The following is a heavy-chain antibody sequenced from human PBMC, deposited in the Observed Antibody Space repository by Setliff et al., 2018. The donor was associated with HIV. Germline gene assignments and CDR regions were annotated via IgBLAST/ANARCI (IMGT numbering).Heavy chain of an antibody. CDR3: SSTPALVFGDYYYYYYMDV. Sequence: PSETLSLTCAVSGYSVSSGYYWGWIRQPPGKGLEWIGEINHSGSTNYNPSLKSRVTISVDTSKEQVSLKLSSVTAADTAVYYCSSTPALVFGDYYYYYYMDVWGEGTTVTVSS. J-gene: IGHJ6*03. CDR1: GYSVSSGYY. V-gene: IGHV4-38-2*01. D-gene: IGHD2-21*01. CDR2: INHSGST.